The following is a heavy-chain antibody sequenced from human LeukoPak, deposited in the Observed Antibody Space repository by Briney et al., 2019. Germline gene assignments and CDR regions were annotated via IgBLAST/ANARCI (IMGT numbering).Heavy chain of an antibody. CDR1: GYTFTGYY. CDR3: ARDRNYYDSSGYGD. D-gene: IGHD3-22*01. CDR2: INPNSGGT. Sequence: ASVKVSCKASGYTFTGYYMHWVRQAPGQGLEWMGRINPNSGGTNYAQKFQGRVTMTRDTSISTAYMELSRLRSDDTAVYYCARDRNYYDSSGYGDWGQGTLVTVSS. V-gene: IGHV1-2*06. J-gene: IGHJ4*02.